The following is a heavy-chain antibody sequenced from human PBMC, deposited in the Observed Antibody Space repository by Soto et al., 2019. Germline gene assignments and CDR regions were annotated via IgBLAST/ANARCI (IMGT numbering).Heavy chain of an antibody. CDR3: ASGCSGGSCYSDDAFDI. D-gene: IGHD2-15*01. V-gene: IGHV1-8*01. Sequence: QVQLVQSGAEVKKPGASVKVSCKASGYTFTSYDINWVRQATGQGLEWMGWMNPNSGNTGYAQKFQGRVTMTRNTSRSTAYMELSSLRSEDTAVYYCASGCSGGSCYSDDAFDIWGQGTMVTVSS. CDR2: MNPNSGNT. CDR1: GYTFTSYD. J-gene: IGHJ3*02.